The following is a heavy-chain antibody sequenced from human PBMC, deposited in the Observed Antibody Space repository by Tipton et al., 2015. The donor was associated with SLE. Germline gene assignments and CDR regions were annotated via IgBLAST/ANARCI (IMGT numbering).Heavy chain of an antibody. Sequence: QLVQSGAEVKKPGSSVKVSCKASGGTFSSYAISWVRQAPGQGLEWMGGIIPIFGTANYAQKFQGRVTITADESTSTAYMELSSLRSEDTAVYYCARKIPESSGYVKDYYYYMDVWGKGTTVTVSS. J-gene: IGHJ6*03. D-gene: IGHD3-22*01. CDR1: GGTFSSYA. CDR2: IIPIFGTA. V-gene: IGHV1-69*01. CDR3: ARKIPESSGYVKDYYYYMDV.